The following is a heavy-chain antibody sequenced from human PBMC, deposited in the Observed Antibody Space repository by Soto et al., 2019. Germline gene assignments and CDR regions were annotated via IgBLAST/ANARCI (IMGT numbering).Heavy chain of an antibody. D-gene: IGHD6-19*01. V-gene: IGHV3-30-3*01. CDR3: ASDFGGIAVAGRGIDY. CDR1: GFTFSSYA. J-gene: IGHJ4*02. Sequence: QVQLVESGGGVVQPGRSLRLSCAASGFTFSSYAMHWVRQAPGKGLEWVAVISYDGSNKYYADSVKGRFTISRDNSKNSLDLQLNSLRAEDTAVYYCASDFGGIAVAGRGIDYWGQGTLVTVSS. CDR2: ISYDGSNK.